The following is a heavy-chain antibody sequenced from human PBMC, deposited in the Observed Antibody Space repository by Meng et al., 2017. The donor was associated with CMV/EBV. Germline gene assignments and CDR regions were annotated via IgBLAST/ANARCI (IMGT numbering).Heavy chain of an antibody. D-gene: IGHD4-17*01. CDR3: ARSQDYGDLRGLGY. Sequence: GGSLRLSCAASGFTFSSYWMSWVRQAPGKGLEWVANIKQDGSEKYYVDSVKGRFTISRDNAKNSLYLQMNSLRAEDTAVYDCARSQDYGDLRGLGYWGQGTLVTVSS. J-gene: IGHJ4*02. CDR1: GFTFSSYW. CDR2: IKQDGSEK. V-gene: IGHV3-7*01.